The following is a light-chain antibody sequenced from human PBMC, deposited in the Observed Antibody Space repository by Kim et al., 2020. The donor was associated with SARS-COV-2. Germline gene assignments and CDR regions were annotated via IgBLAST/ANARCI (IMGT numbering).Light chain of an antibody. CDR1: QDISNY. CDR2: DAS. V-gene: IGKV1-33*01. Sequence: SVGDRVTITCQASQDISNYLNWYQQKPGKGPKFLIYDASNLETGVPSRFSGSGSGTDFTFTISSLQPEDIATYYCQQYDNLPPGLTFGGGTKLEI. CDR3: QQYDNLPPGLT. J-gene: IGKJ4*01.